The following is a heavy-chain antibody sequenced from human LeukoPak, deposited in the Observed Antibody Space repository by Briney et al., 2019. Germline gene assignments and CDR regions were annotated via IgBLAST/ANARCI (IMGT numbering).Heavy chain of an antibody. CDR1: GFSFSSYN. CDR3: AKSWNYYDSSGDDALDI. Sequence: GGSLRLSCAASGFSFSSYNMHWVRQAPGKGLEWVSGISGSGISTYYADSVKGPFTISRDNSKNTLYLQMNSLRVEDTAVYYCAKSWNYYDSSGDDALDIWGQGTMVTVSS. J-gene: IGHJ3*02. V-gene: IGHV3-23*01. D-gene: IGHD3-22*01. CDR2: ISGSGIST.